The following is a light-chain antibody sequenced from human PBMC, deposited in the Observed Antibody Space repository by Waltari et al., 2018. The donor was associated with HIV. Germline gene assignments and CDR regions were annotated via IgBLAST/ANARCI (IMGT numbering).Light chain of an antibody. CDR3: QQYNSYWT. V-gene: IGKV1-5*03. J-gene: IGKJ1*01. CDR2: KAS. CDR1: QSIRSW. Sequence: DIQMTQSPSTLSASVGDRVTITCRASQSIRSWLAWYQQKPRKAPKLLIYKASSLESGVPSRFSGSESGTEFTLTISSLQPDDFATYYCQQYNSYWTCGQGTKVEIK.